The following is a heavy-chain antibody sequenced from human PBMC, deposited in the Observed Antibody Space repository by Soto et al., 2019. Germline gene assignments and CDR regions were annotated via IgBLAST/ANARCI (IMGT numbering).Heavy chain of an antibody. V-gene: IGHV3-23*01. D-gene: IGHD2-8*01. CDR2: ISGGGDGT. Sequence: GGSLRLSCAASGFTFYNYAMNWVRQAPGKGLEWVSTISGGGDGTYYADSVKGRFTISRDNSRNTVYLQMNSLRAEDTAVYYCAKKGLGALATYCTTGDCHYAFDVWGQGTLVTVS. J-gene: IGHJ3*01. CDR3: AKKGLGALATYCTTGDCHYAFDV. CDR1: GFTFYNYA.